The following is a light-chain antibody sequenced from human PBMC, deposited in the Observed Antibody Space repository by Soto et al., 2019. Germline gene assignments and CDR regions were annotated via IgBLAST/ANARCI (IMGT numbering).Light chain of an antibody. Sequence: QSALTQPASVSGSPGQSITISCTGTSSDAGGYNYVSWYQQRPGKAPKLMIYDVSNRPSGVSTRFSGSKSGNTASLSISGLQAEDEADYYCSSYTSSSTYVFGTGTKLTVL. CDR3: SSYTSSSTYV. CDR1: SSDAGGYNY. V-gene: IGLV2-14*01. J-gene: IGLJ1*01. CDR2: DVS.